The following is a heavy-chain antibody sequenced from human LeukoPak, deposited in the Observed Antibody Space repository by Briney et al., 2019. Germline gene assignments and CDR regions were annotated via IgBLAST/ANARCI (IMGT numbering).Heavy chain of an antibody. Sequence: SVKVSCKASGGTFSSYAISWVRQAPGQGLEWMGRIIPILGIANYAQKFQGRVTVTADKSTSTAYMELSSLRSEDTAVYYCAKSTTYYYDSSSNYWGQGTLVTVSS. D-gene: IGHD3-22*01. CDR1: GGTFSSYA. CDR2: IIPILGIA. J-gene: IGHJ4*02. V-gene: IGHV1-69*04. CDR3: AKSTTYYYDSSSNY.